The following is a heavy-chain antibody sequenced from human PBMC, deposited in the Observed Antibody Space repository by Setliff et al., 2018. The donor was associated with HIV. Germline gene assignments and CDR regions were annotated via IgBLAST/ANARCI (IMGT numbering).Heavy chain of an antibody. CDR2: ISGSGGST. CDR1: GFTFTDYH. Sequence: PGGSLRLSCITSGFTFTDYHMSWVRQAPGKGLEWVSAISGSGGSTYYADSVKGRFTISRDNSKNTLYLQMNSLRAEDTAVYYCAGESSIAVAEYFQHWGQGTLVTVSS. D-gene: IGHD6-19*01. J-gene: IGHJ1*01. CDR3: AGESSIAVAEYFQH. V-gene: IGHV3-23*01.